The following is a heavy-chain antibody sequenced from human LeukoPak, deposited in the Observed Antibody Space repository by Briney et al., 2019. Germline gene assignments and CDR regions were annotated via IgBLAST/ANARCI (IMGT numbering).Heavy chain of an antibody. CDR2: IYHSGSI. V-gene: IGHV4-38-2*02. CDR1: GHSISSGYY. Sequence: SETLSLTCTVSGHSISSGYYWGWIRQPPGKGLEWIGSIYHSGSIYYNPSLKSRVTISVDTSKNQFSLKLSSVTAADTAVYYCARELQAVDYWGQGTLVTVSS. J-gene: IGHJ4*02. CDR3: ARELQAVDY.